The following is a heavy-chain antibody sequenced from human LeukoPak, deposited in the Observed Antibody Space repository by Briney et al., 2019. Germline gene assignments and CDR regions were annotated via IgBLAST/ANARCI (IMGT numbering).Heavy chain of an antibody. V-gene: IGHV4-59*01. Sequence: SETLSLTCTVSGGSISSYYWSWIRQPPGKGLEWIGYIYYSESTNYNPSLKSRVTISVDTSKNHFSLKLSSVPAADTAVYYCARAAYSSGWSDPWYFDLWGRGTLVTVSS. CDR3: ARAAYSSGWSDPWYFDL. J-gene: IGHJ2*01. CDR2: IYYSEST. CDR1: GGSISSYY. D-gene: IGHD6-19*01.